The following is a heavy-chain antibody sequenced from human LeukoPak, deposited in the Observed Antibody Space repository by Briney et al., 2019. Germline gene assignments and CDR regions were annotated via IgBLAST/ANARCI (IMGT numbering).Heavy chain of an antibody. Sequence: SETLSLTCAVYGGSFSGYYWSWIRQPPGKGLEWIGNIYYTGNTYYNASLKSRVTISVDTSKNRFSLKVISMTAADTAVYYCARDDRDDYVWGSHLGGAFDIWGQGTMVTVSS. D-gene: IGHD3-16*01. V-gene: IGHV4-34*01. CDR1: GGSFSGYY. CDR3: ARDDRDDYVWGSHLGGAFDI. J-gene: IGHJ3*02. CDR2: IYYTGNT.